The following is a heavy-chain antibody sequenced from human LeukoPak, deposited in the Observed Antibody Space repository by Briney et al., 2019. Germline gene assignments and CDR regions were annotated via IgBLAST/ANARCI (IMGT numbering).Heavy chain of an antibody. V-gene: IGHV3-21*01. CDR3: ARDRLSAAHDAFDI. J-gene: IGHJ3*02. D-gene: IGHD2-15*01. CDR1: GFTFNSYN. CDR2: IRSGSSNM. Sequence: GGSLRLSCAASGFTFNSYNVNWVRQAPGKGLEWVPSIRSGSSNMYYSDSVKGRFTISGDNAKNSMYLQMNSLRAEDTAVYYCARDRLSAAHDAFDIWGRGTMVTVSS.